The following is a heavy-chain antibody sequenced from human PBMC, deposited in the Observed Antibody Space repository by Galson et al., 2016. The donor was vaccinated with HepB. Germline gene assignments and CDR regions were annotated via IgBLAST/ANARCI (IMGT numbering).Heavy chain of an antibody. V-gene: IGHV2-5*02. D-gene: IGHD3-22*01. Sequence: PALVKPTQTLTLTCTFSGFSLNTSGLGVGWIRQPPGKALEWLALIYWDDDKRYSPSLKSRLTITKDTSKNQVVLTMTNMDPVDTATYYCAHRSAYYYDSSGYYGRAFDIWGQGTMVTVSS. CDR3: AHRSAYYYDSSGYYGRAFDI. CDR1: GFSLNTSGLG. J-gene: IGHJ3*02. CDR2: IYWDDDK.